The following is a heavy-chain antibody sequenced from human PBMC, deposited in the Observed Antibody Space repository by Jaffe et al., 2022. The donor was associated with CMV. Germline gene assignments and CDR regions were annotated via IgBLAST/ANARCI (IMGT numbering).Heavy chain of an antibody. J-gene: IGHJ6*02. D-gene: IGHD6-6*01. V-gene: IGHV3-21*01. Sequence: EVQLVESGGGLVKPGGSLRLSCAASGFTFSSYSMNWVRQAPGKGLEWVSSISSSSSYIYYADSVKGRFTISRDNAKNSLYLQMNSLRAEDTAVYYCARDHMTEYSSSSLLSNYYYGMDVWGQGTTVTVSS. CDR2: ISSSSSYI. CDR1: GFTFSSYS. CDR3: ARDHMTEYSSSSLLSNYYYGMDV.